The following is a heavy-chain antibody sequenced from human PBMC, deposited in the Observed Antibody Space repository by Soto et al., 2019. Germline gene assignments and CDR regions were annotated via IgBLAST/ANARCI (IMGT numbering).Heavy chain of an antibody. Sequence: EVQLLESGGGLIQPGGSLRLSCAASGFTFDTYGMGWVRQAPGKGLEWVSTITGGNTYYTASVKGRFTISRDNYKNTLYLQMSSLRAKDTALYYCAKDRERGGYDSDFDSWGQGTLVTVSS. D-gene: IGHD3-3*01. CDR3: AKDRERGGYDSDFDS. CDR2: ITGGNT. J-gene: IGHJ4*02. CDR1: GFTFDTYG. V-gene: IGHV3-23*01.